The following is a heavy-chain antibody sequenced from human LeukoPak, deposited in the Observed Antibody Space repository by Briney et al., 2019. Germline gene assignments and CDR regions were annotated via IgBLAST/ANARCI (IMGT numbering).Heavy chain of an antibody. CDR3: ARDPYPGPFGSGNSYGSAFDV. CDR2: TWYDGTNK. Sequence: PGGSLRLSCAASGFIFNNYGMHWVRQPPGKGLEWVAVTWYDGTNKFYADSVKGRFTISRDNFKNTMYLQMNSLRAEDTAVYFCARDPYPGPFGSGNSYGSAFDVWGQGTIVTVSS. J-gene: IGHJ3*01. CDR1: GFIFNNYG. V-gene: IGHV3-33*01. D-gene: IGHD3-10*01.